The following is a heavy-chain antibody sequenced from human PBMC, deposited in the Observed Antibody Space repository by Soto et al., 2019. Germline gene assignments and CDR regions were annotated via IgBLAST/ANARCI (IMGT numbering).Heavy chain of an antibody. D-gene: IGHD3-22*01. CDR3: AKDGSPMIVVVSYFDY. CDR1: GFTFSSYG. Sequence: PGGSLRLSCAASGFTFSSYGMHWVRQAPGKGLEWVAVISYDGSNKYYADSVKGRFTISRDNSKNTLYLQMNSLRAEDTAVYYCAKDGSPMIVVVSYFDYWGQGTLVTVSS. V-gene: IGHV3-30*18. J-gene: IGHJ4*02. CDR2: ISYDGSNK.